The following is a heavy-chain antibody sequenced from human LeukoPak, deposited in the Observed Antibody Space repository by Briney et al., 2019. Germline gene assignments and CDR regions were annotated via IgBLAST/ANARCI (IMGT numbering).Heavy chain of an antibody. D-gene: IGHD2-2*01. V-gene: IGHV1-69*05. CDR3: AIFWGGYCSSTSCPRVGDY. Sequence: SVKVSCKASGGTFSSYAISWVRQAPGQGLEWMGGIIPIFDTANYAQKFQGRVTITTDESTSTAYMELSSLRSEDTAVYYCAIFWGGYCSSTSCPRVGDYWGQGTLVTVSS. J-gene: IGHJ4*02. CDR1: GGTFSSYA. CDR2: IIPIFDTA.